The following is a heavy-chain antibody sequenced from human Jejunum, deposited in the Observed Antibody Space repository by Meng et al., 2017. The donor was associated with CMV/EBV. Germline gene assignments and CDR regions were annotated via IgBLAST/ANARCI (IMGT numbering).Heavy chain of an antibody. J-gene: IGHJ3*01. V-gene: IGHV3-21*01. CDR3: AKDLHYGDPAAFPL. D-gene: IGHD2-21*02. Sequence: GFDLSSWNMTWVRQAPGKGLEWVSSISGNSNYIYYSDSLKGRFTISRDNARNSVYLQMDSLRVEDTAVYYCAKDLHYGDPAAFPLWGQGTMVTVSS. CDR1: GFDLSSWN. CDR2: ISGNSNYI.